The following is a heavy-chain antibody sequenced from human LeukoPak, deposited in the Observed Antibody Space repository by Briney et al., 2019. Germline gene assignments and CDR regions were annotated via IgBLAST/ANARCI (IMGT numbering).Heavy chain of an antibody. CDR2: INPNSGGT. D-gene: IGHD2-2*03. CDR1: GYTFTGYY. V-gene: IGHV1-2*02. J-gene: IGHJ5*02. Sequence: ASVKVSCKASGYTFTGYYMHWVRQAPGQGLEWMGWINPNSGGTNYAQKFQGRVTMTRDTSISTAYMELSRLRSDDTAVYYCARPGYCSTTSCENWFDPWGQGTLVTVSS. CDR3: ARPGYCSTTSCENWFDP.